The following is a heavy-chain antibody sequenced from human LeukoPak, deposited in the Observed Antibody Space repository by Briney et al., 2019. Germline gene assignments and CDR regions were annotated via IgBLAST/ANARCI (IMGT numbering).Heavy chain of an antibody. Sequence: SETLSLTCAVYGGSFSGYYWSWIRQPPGEGLEWIGEINHSGSTNYNPSLKSRVTISVDTSKNQFSLKLSSVTAADTAVYYCARGRWKRYYDSSGYIDYWGQGTLVTVSS. D-gene: IGHD3-22*01. CDR2: INHSGST. CDR1: GGSFSGYY. V-gene: IGHV4-34*01. CDR3: ARGRWKRYYDSSGYIDY. J-gene: IGHJ4*02.